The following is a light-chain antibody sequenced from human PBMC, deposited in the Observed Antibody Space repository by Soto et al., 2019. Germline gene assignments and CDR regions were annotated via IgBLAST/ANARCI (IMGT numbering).Light chain of an antibody. J-gene: IGKJ1*01. V-gene: IGKV3-15*01. CDR1: QSVSSN. CDR3: QQYNNWPLGT. Sequence: EIVMTQSPATLSVSPGERATLSCRASQSVSSNLAWYQQKPGQAPRLLIYGASTRATGIPARFSGSGSGTDFTPTISSLQSEDFAVYYCQQYNNWPLGTFGQGTKVEIK. CDR2: GAS.